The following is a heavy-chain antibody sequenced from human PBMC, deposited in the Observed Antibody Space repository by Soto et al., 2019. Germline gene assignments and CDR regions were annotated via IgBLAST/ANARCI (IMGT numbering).Heavy chain of an antibody. CDR1: GYSFTSYW. CDR2: IDPSDSYT. Sequence: GESLKISCKGSGYSFTSYWITWVRQMPGKGLEWMGRIDPSDSYTNYSPSFQGHVTISVDKSISTAYLQWSSLKASDTAMYYCARLTHTEVNYYYGMDVWGQGTTVTVSS. CDR3: ARLTHTEVNYYYGMDV. D-gene: IGHD3-10*01. V-gene: IGHV5-10-1*01. J-gene: IGHJ6*02.